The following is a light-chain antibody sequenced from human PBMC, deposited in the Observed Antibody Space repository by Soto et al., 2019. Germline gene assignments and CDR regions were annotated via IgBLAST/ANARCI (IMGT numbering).Light chain of an antibody. Sequence: DIQMTQSPSSLSASVGDRVTLPCRASQSINSYLNWYQQKPAKVPRLLIYAASSLQSGVPSRFSGSGSGTDFTLTISSLQPEDFATYYCQQTYSAPWTFGQGTKVEIK. J-gene: IGKJ1*01. CDR2: AAS. CDR3: QQTYSAPWT. CDR1: QSINSY. V-gene: IGKV1-39*01.